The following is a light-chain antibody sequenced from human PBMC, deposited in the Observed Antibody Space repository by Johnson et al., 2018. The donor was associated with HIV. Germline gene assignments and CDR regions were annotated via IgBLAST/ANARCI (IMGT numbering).Light chain of an antibody. CDR1: YSDIGNNF. Sequence: HSVLTQPPSVSAAPGQKVTISCSGSYSDIGNNFVSWYQQLPGAAPKLLIYKNDQRPSGIPDRFSGSKSGTSATLSITGLQTGDEADYYCGIWQTGLSTGGVFGPVTKVTVL. J-gene: IGLJ1*01. CDR3: GIWQTGLSTGGV. CDR2: KND. V-gene: IGLV1-51*02.